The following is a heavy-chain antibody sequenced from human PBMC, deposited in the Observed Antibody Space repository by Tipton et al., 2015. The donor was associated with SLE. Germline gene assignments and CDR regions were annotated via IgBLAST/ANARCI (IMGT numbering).Heavy chain of an antibody. CDR2: IHHIGGT. CDR1: GDSINSNYH. J-gene: IGHJ3*01. Sequence: TLSLTCTVSGDSINSNYHWSWIRQPPGKGLEWIGEIHHIGGTKYSPSLNSRVTISIDTSKNQFSLKLISVTAADTAVYYCARHSGWSFDVWGQGTMVTVSS. V-gene: IGHV4-34*01. D-gene: IGHD2-15*01. CDR3: ARHSGWSFDV.